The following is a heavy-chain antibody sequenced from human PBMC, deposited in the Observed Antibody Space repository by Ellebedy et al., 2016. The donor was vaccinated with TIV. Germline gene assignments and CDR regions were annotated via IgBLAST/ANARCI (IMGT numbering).Heavy chain of an antibody. Sequence: GESLKISXAASGFTFSSYAMTWIRQAPGKGLEWVSTITDVGGAAYYGDCVKGRFTISRDNSKNTLYLQMNSLRAEDTATYYCAKDEGFFVGASDYWGQGTLVTVSS. D-gene: IGHD1-26*01. CDR1: GFTFSSYA. V-gene: IGHV3-23*01. CDR3: AKDEGFFVGASDY. CDR2: ITDVGGAA. J-gene: IGHJ4*02.